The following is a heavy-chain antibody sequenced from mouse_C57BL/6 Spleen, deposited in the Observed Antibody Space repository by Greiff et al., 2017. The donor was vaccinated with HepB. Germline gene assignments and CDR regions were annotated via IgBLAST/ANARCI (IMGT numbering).Heavy chain of an antibody. CDR1: GYTFTDYY. CDR2: INPYNGGT. CDR3: ARSGVAYGSSLGYFDV. D-gene: IGHD1-1*01. Sequence: EVQLQQSGPVLVKPGASVKMSCKASGYTFTDYYMNWVKQSHGKSLEWIGVINPYNGGTSYNQKFKGKATLTVDKSSSTAYMELNSLTSEDSAVYYCARSGVAYGSSLGYFDVWGTGTTVTVSS. V-gene: IGHV1-19*01. J-gene: IGHJ1*03.